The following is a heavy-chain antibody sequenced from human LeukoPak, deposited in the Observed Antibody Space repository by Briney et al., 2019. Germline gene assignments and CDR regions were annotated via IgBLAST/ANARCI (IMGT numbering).Heavy chain of an antibody. CDR2: IYYSGST. CDR1: GGSVSISSYY. D-gene: IGHD5-18*01. V-gene: IGHV4-30-4*08. J-gene: IGHJ4*02. Sequence: SETLSLTCTVFGGSVSISSYYWGWIRQPPGKGLEWIGYIYYSGSTYYNPSLKSRVTISVDTSKNQFSLKLSSVTAADTAVYYCARAGDTAMALWGQGTLVTVSS. CDR3: ARAGDTAMAL.